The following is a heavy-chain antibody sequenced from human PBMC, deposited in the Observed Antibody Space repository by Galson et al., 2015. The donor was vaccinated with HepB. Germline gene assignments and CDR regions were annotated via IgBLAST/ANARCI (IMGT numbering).Heavy chain of an antibody. Sequence: LSLTCTVFGASISSSSYSWAWIRQPPGKGLEWVGNISYDGITDYNPSLKSRVSISIDTSKNHLSLKLTSVTAADTAVYYCATEIALPGAVYWFDPWGPGTLVTVSS. CDR1: GASISSSSYS. D-gene: IGHD3-3*01. V-gene: IGHV4-39*07. J-gene: IGHJ5*02. CDR2: ISYDGIT. CDR3: ATEIALPGAVYWFDP.